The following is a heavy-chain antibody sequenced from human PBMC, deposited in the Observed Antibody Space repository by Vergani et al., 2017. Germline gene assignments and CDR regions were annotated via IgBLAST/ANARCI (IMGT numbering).Heavy chain of an antibody. CDR3: VKDIAASGNYWYFDL. J-gene: IGHJ2*01. V-gene: IGHV3-30*02. CDR2: IWYDGSNK. Sequence: VQLVESGGGLVKPGGSLRLSCAASGFTFFSFDIHWVRQAPGKGLEWVTFIWYDGSNKYFADSVKGRFTISRDNSKNSLYLQMNSLRAEDTALYYCVKDIAASGNYWYFDLWGRGTLVTVSS. CDR1: GFTFFSFD. D-gene: IGHD6-13*01.